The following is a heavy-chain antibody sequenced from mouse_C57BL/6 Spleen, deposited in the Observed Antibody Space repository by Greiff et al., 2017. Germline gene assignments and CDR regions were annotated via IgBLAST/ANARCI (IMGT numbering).Heavy chain of an antibody. CDR3: ARSDGYYGAWFAY. CDR2: IDPNSGGT. Sequence: QVQLQQPGAELVKPGASVKLSCKASGYTFTSYWMHWVKQRPGRGLEWIGSIDPNSGGTKYNEKFKSKATLTVDKPSSTAYMQLSSLTSEDSAVYYCARSDGYYGAWFAYWGQGTLVTVSA. J-gene: IGHJ3*01. CDR1: GYTFTSYW. D-gene: IGHD2-3*01. V-gene: IGHV1-72*01.